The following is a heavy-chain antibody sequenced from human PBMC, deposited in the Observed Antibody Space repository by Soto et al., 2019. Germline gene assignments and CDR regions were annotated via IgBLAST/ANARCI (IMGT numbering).Heavy chain of an antibody. CDR1: GYTFTSYD. CDR3: AGGNYYGSGGGMDV. Sequence: QVQLVQSGAEVKKPGASVKVSCKASGYTFTSYDINWVRQATGQGLEWMGWMNHNSGNTGYAQKFVGRVTMTRNTSVSTAYMELRSLRSEDTDVYYCAGGNYYGSGGGMDVWGQGTTVTVSS. J-gene: IGHJ6*02. V-gene: IGHV1-8*01. CDR2: MNHNSGNT. D-gene: IGHD3-10*01.